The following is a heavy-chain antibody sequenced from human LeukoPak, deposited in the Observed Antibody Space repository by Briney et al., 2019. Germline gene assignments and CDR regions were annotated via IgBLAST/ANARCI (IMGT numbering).Heavy chain of an antibody. J-gene: IGHJ3*02. CDR1: GFTFSTSE. D-gene: IGHD4-17*01. CDR3: ARDYGGAFDI. CDR2: ISSGGSSK. Sequence: PGGSLRLSCTASGFTFSTSEMNWVRQAPGKGLEWVSYISSGGSSKNYADSVKGRFTISRDNAKNSLYPQMNSLRFEDTAVYYCARDYGGAFDIWGQGTMVTVSS. V-gene: IGHV3-48*03.